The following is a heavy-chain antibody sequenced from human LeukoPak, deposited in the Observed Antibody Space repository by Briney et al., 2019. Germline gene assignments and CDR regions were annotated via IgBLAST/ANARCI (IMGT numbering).Heavy chain of an antibody. J-gene: IGHJ6*03. CDR2: ISSSSSYI. D-gene: IGHD2-2*01. CDR1: GFTFSSYS. Sequence: PGGSLRLSCAASGFTFSSYSMNWVRQAPGKGLEWVSSISSSSSYIYYADSVKGRFTISRDNAKNSLYLQMNSLRAEDTAVYFCARDSHKYCSSTRCSARGTYYYYYYMDVWGKGTTVTVSS. CDR3: ARDSHKYCSSTRCSARGTYYYYYYMDV. V-gene: IGHV3-21*01.